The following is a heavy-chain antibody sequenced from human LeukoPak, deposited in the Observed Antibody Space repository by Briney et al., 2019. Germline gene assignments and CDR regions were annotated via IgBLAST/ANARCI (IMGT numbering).Heavy chain of an antibody. CDR2: INHSGTT. J-gene: IGHJ4*02. CDR1: GASLSSSSYY. CDR3: ARGVGYCSGGSCYSAG. V-gene: IGHV4-39*07. Sequence: PSETLSLTCTVSGASLSSSSYYWGWIRQPPGKGLEWIGEINHSGTTNYNPSLKSRVTISVDTSKNQFSLKLSSVTAADTAVYYCARGVGYCSGGSCYSAGWGQGTLVTVSS. D-gene: IGHD2-15*01.